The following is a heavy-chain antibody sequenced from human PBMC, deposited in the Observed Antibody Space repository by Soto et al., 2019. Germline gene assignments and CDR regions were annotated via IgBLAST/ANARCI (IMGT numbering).Heavy chain of an antibody. CDR2: INHSEST. D-gene: IGHD4-17*01. CDR3: ARDTVTTFLGFDY. CDR1: GGSFSGYY. Sequence: PSETLSLTCAVYGGSFSGYYWSWIRQPPGKGLERIGEINHSESTNYNPSLKSRVTISVDTSKNQFSLKLSSVTAADTAVYYCARDTVTTFLGFDYWGQGTLVTVSS. J-gene: IGHJ4*02. V-gene: IGHV4-34*01.